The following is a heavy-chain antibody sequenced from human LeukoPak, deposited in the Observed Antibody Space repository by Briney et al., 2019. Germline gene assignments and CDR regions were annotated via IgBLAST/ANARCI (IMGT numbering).Heavy chain of an antibody. D-gene: IGHD3-22*01. CDR2: IYSRGDT. CDR1: EFIVSINY. J-gene: IGHJ4*02. V-gene: IGHV3-66*01. CDR3: ARGFPSSYYDSSGDPEDY. Sequence: GGSLRLSCAASEFIVSINYMTWVRQAPGKGLEWVSLIYSRGDTKYADSVKGRFTISRDNSKNTLYLQMNSLRAEDTAVYYCARGFPSSYYDSSGDPEDYWGQGTLVTVSS.